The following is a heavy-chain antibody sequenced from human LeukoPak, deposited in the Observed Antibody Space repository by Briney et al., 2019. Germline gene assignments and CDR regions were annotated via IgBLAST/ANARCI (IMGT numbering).Heavy chain of an antibody. V-gene: IGHV3-23*01. CDR1: GFTFNNYA. CDR3: AKVISGVDMSHDY. J-gene: IGHJ4*02. Sequence: GGSLRLSCAASGFTFNNYAMSWVRQAPGKELEWVSSIHYSGASTYYADSVKGRFTISRDNSKNTLYLQMNSLRAEDTAVYYCAKVISGVDMSHDYWGQGALVTVSS. D-gene: IGHD1-20*01. CDR2: IHYSGAST.